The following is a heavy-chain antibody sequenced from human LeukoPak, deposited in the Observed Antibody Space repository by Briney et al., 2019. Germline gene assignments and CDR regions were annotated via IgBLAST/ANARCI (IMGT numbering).Heavy chain of an antibody. Sequence: PGGSLRLSCAASGYTFSNYWVHWVRQVPGKGLVGVSRSNGDGSSAGHADSVKGRFTISRDNAKNTLYLQMNSLREEDTAVYVCAREGAYGDYCWFDCWLQGILVTVPS. CDR1: GYTFSNYW. V-gene: IGHV3-74*01. CDR2: SNGDGSSA. CDR3: AREGAYGDYCWFDC. J-gene: IGHJ5*01. D-gene: IGHD4-17*01.